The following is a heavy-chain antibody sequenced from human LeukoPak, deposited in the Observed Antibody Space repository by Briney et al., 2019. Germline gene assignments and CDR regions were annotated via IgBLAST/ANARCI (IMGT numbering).Heavy chain of an antibody. V-gene: IGHV3-74*01. Sequence: GGSLRLSCAASGFTFNNYWMHWVRQAPGKGLVWVSRVNSDGSITVYADSVKGRFTISRDNAKNTLYLQMNSLRAEDTAVYYCARRSPIAPYCSSTSCHGPFDYWGQGTLVTVSS. CDR2: VNSDGSIT. CDR3: ARRSPIAPYCSSTSCHGPFDY. D-gene: IGHD2-2*01. J-gene: IGHJ4*02. CDR1: GFTFNNYW.